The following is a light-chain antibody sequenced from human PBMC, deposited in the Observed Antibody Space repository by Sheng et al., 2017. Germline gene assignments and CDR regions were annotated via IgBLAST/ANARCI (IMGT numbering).Light chain of an antibody. CDR2: DDS. Sequence: SYVLTQPPSVSVAPGQTARITCGGDQVGRKSVHWYQQKPGQAPVVVVYDDSDRPSGIPERFSGSNSGNTATLTINRVEAGDEADYYCQVWADRSVQYVFGTGTTVSVL. CDR1: QVGRKS. V-gene: IGLV3-21*02. CDR3: QVWADRSVQYV. J-gene: IGLJ1*01.